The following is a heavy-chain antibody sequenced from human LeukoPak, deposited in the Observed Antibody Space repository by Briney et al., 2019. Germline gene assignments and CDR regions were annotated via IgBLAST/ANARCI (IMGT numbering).Heavy chain of an antibody. D-gene: IGHD3-3*01. CDR3: AKETSITIFGVAYNWFDP. V-gene: IGHV3-30*02. CDR1: GFSFSSYS. Sequence: GGSLRLSCAASGFSFSSYSMTWVRQAPGKGLEWVAVIWYGGSNKYYADSVKGRFTISRDNSKNTLNLQMNSLRAEDTAVYYCAKETSITIFGVAYNWFDPWGQGTLVTVSS. J-gene: IGHJ5*02. CDR2: IWYGGSNK.